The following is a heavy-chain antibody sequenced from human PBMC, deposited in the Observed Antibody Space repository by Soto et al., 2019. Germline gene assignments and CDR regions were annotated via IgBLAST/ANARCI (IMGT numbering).Heavy chain of an antibody. Sequence: SETLYLTYTVSGGSISSGGYYCSWIRQHPGKGLEWIGYIYYSGTTYYNPSLKSRVSTSADTSKNQFSLNLSSVTTADTAVYFCARVLSTYYDNMPHFYSWGQGTLVTVSA. D-gene: IGHD3-16*01. CDR3: ARVLSTYYDNMPHFYS. CDR1: GGSISSGGYY. V-gene: IGHV4-31*03. CDR2: IYYSGTT. J-gene: IGHJ4*02.